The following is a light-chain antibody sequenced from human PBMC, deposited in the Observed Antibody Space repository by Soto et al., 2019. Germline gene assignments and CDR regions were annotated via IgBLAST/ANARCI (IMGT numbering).Light chain of an antibody. CDR1: QIIANN. CDR2: GAS. Sequence: EIVMMQSPATLSVSPGERATLSCRASQIIANNLAWYQQKPGQAPRLLIYGASTRAPGIPARFSGSGSGTEFTLTISSLQSEDFAVYYCQQYNNWPQTFGPGTKVDIK. CDR3: QQYNNWPQT. V-gene: IGKV3-15*01. J-gene: IGKJ3*01.